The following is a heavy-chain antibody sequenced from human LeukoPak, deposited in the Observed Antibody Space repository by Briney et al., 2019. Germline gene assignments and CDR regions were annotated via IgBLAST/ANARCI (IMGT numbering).Heavy chain of an antibody. J-gene: IGHJ6*03. V-gene: IGHV1-2*02. CDR2: INPDSGGT. D-gene: IGHD6-6*01. CDR3: ARTGAYSSSSRDVFPVYYYYYMDV. Sequence: EASVKVSCKASGYTFTNYYIHWVRQAPGQGLEWMGWINPDSGGTNYAQKFQGRVTMTRDTSISTAYMELSRLRSDDTAVYYCARTGAYSSSSRDVFPVYYYYYMDVWSKGTTVTVSS. CDR1: GYTFTNYY.